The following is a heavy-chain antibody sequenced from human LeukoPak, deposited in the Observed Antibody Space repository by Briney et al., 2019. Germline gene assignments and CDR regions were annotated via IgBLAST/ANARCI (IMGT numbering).Heavy chain of an antibody. V-gene: IGHV3-21*06. CDR1: GFAFSTYT. CDR3: LRGDSRDF. D-gene: IGHD3-22*01. Sequence: GGSLRLSCAACGFAFSTYTMNWARQAPGKGLEWVASINSGGTTTHYAVSVKGRFTISRDNAQNVLYLQMNGLRVDDAAVYYCLRGDSRDFWGQGTLVTVSS. J-gene: IGHJ4*02. CDR2: INSGGTTT.